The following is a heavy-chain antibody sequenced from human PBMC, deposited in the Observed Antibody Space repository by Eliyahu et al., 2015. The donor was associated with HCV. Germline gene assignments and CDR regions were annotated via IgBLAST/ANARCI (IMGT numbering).Heavy chain of an antibody. V-gene: IGHV1-69*04. J-gene: IGHJ4*02. D-gene: IGHD6-19*01. CDR3: ARWAQEYHSSDWYPPFDY. CDR2: IIPILGIA. CDR1: GGXFSNYA. Sequence: QVQLVQSGAEVKMPGSSAKVSCKASGGXFSNYAFNWVRQAPGQGLEWMGRIIPILGIANYAQKFQGRVTITADKSTSTAYMELSSLRSEDAAVYFCARWAQEYHSSDWYPPFDYWGQGTLGHRLL.